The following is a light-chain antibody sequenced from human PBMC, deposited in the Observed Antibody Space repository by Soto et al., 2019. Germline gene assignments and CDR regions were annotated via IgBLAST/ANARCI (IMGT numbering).Light chain of an antibody. J-gene: IGKJ1*01. CDR2: DST. CDR3: QQFGSSPWT. CDR1: QSIHTS. Sequence: VFTQSPSTLSLSRLEIATLSCRASQSIHTSLAWYQQKSGKPPRLVIYDSTLRANGVPDRFGGSRSGTEFTLTINSLEPEDFAVYYCQQFGSSPWTFGQGTKVDIK. V-gene: IGKV3-20*01.